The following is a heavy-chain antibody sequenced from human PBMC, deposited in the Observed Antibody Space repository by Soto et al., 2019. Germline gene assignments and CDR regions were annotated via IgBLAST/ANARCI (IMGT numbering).Heavy chain of an antibody. Sequence: PSXTLSLPCGISVESVSNKGATWNWIRQSPSRGLEWLGRAFYTSQWRYDYATSVRSRISINPDTSKNQFSLQLNSVTAADTAVYFCARGRYCITGRCFPNWFDSWGQGALVTVSS. V-gene: IGHV6-1*01. CDR1: VESVSNKGAT. J-gene: IGHJ5*01. CDR3: ARGRYCITGRCFPNWFDS. CDR2: AFYTSQWRY. D-gene: IGHD1-20*01.